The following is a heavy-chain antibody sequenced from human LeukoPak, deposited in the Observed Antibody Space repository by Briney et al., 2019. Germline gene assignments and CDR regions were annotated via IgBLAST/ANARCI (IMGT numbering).Heavy chain of an antibody. J-gene: IGHJ4*02. Sequence: SETLSLTCAVYGGSFSGYYWSWIRQPPGKGLEWIGEINHSGSTNYNPSLKSRVTISVDTSKNQFSLKLSSVTAADTAVYYCARGHSGSYPPFDYWGQGTLVTVSS. D-gene: IGHD1-26*01. CDR1: GGSFSGYY. CDR2: INHSGST. CDR3: ARGHSGSYPPFDY. V-gene: IGHV4-34*01.